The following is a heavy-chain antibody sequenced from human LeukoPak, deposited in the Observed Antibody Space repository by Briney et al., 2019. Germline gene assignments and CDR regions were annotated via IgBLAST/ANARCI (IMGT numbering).Heavy chain of an antibody. CDR1: GSTFSSYE. V-gene: IGHV3-48*03. D-gene: IGHD6-13*01. Sequence: GSLRLSCAASGSTFSSYEMNWVRQAPGKGLEWVSYISSSGSTIYYADSVKGRFTISRDNAKNSLYLQMNSLRAEDTAVYYCASGAAGPIDYWGQGTLVTVSS. J-gene: IGHJ4*02. CDR3: ASGAAGPIDY. CDR2: ISSSGSTI.